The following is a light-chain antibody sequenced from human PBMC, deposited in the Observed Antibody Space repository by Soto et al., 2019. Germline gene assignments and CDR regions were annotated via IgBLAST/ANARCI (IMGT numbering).Light chain of an antibody. CDR1: SSDIGRYNY. CDR2: EVS. CDR3: GSYTSATTWV. V-gene: IGLV2-14*03. J-gene: IGLJ3*02. Sequence: QSALTQPASVSGSPGQSITISCTGSSSDIGRYNYVSWYQQLPGKAPKLIIYEVSNRPSGVSDRFSGSKSGNTASLSISGLQTEDEADYYCGSYTSATTWVFGGGTKPTVL.